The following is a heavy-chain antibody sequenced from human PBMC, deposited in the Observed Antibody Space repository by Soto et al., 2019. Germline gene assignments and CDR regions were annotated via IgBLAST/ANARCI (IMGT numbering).Heavy chain of an antibody. CDR2: IWYDGSNK. V-gene: IGHV3-33*01. D-gene: IGHD3-9*01. Sequence: GGSLRLSCAASGFTFSSYGMHWVRQAPGKGLEWVAVIWYDGSNKYYADSVKGRFTISRDNSKNTLYLQMNSLRAEDTAVYYCARGPESAYYDILTGYYNVGFDYWGQGTLVTVSS. CDR1: GFTFSSYG. J-gene: IGHJ4*02. CDR3: ARGPESAYYDILTGYYNVGFDY.